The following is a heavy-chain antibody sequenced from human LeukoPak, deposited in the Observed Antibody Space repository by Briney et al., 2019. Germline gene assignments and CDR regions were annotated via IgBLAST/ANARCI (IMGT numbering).Heavy chain of an antibody. CDR2: IYYTGTT. J-gene: IGHJ4*02. CDR1: GGSISSYY. Sequence: PSETLSLTCTVSGGSISSYYWIWIRQFPGKGLEWIGYIYYTGTTNYNPPLKSRVTMSVDTSKNQFSLKLSSVTAADTAVYYCARDTYSSGWTFDYWGQGTLVTVSS. CDR3: ARDTYSSGWTFDY. V-gene: IGHV4-59*12. D-gene: IGHD6-19*01.